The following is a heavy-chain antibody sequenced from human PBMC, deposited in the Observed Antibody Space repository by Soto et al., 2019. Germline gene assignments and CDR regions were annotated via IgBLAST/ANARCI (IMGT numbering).Heavy chain of an antibody. CDR3: VRSRQMESGNDYGLDV. J-gene: IGHJ6*02. CDR1: GVSLNTADTW. D-gene: IGHD1-1*01. Sequence: QVQLQESGSGLVKPSQSLSLTCTVSGVSLNTADTWWGWIRQSPGKGLEFIGYYHSGGSTYYDAXXXXXXXXXXXXXXXXXXXXXXXXTXADTAVYFCVRSRQMESGNDYGLDVWGQGTTVTVSS. CDR2: YHSGGST. V-gene: IGHV4-30-4*01.